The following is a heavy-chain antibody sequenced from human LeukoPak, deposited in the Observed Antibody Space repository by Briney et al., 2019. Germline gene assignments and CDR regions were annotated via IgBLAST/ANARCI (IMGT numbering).Heavy chain of an antibody. CDR2: IYHSGST. V-gene: IGHV4-59*08. J-gene: IGHJ6*03. CDR1: GGSISSYY. D-gene: IGHD6-13*01. Sequence: PSETLSLTCTVSGGSISSYYWSWIRQPPGKGLEWIGSIYHSGSTYYNPSLKSRVTISVDTSKNQFSLKLSSVTAADTAVYYCARAYSSSWYGYYYMDVWGKGTTVTVSS. CDR3: ARAYSSSWYGYYYMDV.